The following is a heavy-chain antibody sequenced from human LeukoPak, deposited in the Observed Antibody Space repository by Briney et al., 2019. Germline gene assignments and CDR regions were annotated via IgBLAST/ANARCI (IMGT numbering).Heavy chain of an antibody. V-gene: IGHV1-18*01. CDR2: ISAYNGDT. CDR1: GYRFTSYG. D-gene: IGHD3-10*01. J-gene: IGHJ4*02. Sequence: AVKVSCKASGYRFTSYGISWVRQAPGQGLEWMGWISAYNGDTKYAQSLQGRVTMTTDTSTSTAYMELRSLRPDDTAVYYCARDYSMVRGAGGGYWGQGTLVTVSS. CDR3: ARDYSMVRGAGGGY.